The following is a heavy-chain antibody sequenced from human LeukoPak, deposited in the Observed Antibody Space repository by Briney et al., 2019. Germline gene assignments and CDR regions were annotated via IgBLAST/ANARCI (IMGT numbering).Heavy chain of an antibody. CDR2: ISSSGANT. Sequence: GGSLRLSCAASGFTFTNYAITWVRQAPGKGLEWVSTISSSGANTYYADSVRGRFTISRDNTKNTLYLQMNSLRAEDTAVYYCAKDGHYDSSGFTLQYWGQGTLVTVSS. V-gene: IGHV3-23*01. D-gene: IGHD3-22*01. CDR1: GFTFTNYA. J-gene: IGHJ1*01. CDR3: AKDGHYDSSGFTLQY.